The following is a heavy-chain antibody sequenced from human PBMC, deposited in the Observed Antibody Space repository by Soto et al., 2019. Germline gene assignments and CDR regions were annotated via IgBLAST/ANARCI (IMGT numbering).Heavy chain of an antibody. Sequence: EVQLVESGGGLVQPGGSLRLSCAVSGFTFSNYWMHWVRQAPGKGLVWVSRIKSDGSITTYADSVKGRFTTSRDNAKNTLYLQMNNVRAVDTAVYYCVRASGNYLFDYWGQGTLVTVSS. CDR1: GFTFSNYW. J-gene: IGHJ4*02. D-gene: IGHD1-26*01. CDR3: VRASGNYLFDY. V-gene: IGHV3-74*01. CDR2: IKSDGSIT.